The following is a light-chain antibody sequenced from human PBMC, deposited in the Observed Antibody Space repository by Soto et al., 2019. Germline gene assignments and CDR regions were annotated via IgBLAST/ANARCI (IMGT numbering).Light chain of an antibody. CDR2: DAS. Sequence: DMQMTQSPATLAASVGDRVTITCRASQSIGRFLAWYQHQPGKAPKLLIYDASTLESGVPSRFSGTGSGTEFTFPITSLQPEDFVTYYCQQCDRGWTFGQGTKVDIK. CDR1: QSIGRF. J-gene: IGKJ1*01. V-gene: IGKV1-5*01. CDR3: QQCDRGWT.